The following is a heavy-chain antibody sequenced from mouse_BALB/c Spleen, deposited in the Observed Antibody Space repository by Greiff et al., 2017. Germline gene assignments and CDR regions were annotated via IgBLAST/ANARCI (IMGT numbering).Heavy chain of an antibody. Sequence: EAKLQESGGGLVQPKGSLKLSCAASGFTFNTYAMHWVCQAPGKGLEWVARIRSKSNNYATYYADSVKDRFTISRDDSQSMLYLQMNNLKTEDTAMYYCVREGYDDAMDYWGQGTSVTVSS. D-gene: IGHD2-14*01. CDR2: IRSKSNNYAT. V-gene: IGHV10-3*03. J-gene: IGHJ4*01. CDR3: VREGYDDAMDY. CDR1: GFTFNTYA.